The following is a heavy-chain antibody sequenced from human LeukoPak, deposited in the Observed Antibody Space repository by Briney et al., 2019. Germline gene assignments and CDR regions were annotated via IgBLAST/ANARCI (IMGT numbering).Heavy chain of an antibody. CDR1: GYTFTSYY. V-gene: IGHV1-46*01. CDR2: ISPIGGST. D-gene: IGHD1-1*01. Sequence: GASVKVSCKASGYTFTSYYMHWVRQAPGQGLEWMGIISPIGGSTTYAQKFQGRVTITRNTSISTAYMELSSLRSDDTAVYYCARKQLERLGYWFDPWGQGTLVTVSS. J-gene: IGHJ5*02. CDR3: ARKQLERLGYWFDP.